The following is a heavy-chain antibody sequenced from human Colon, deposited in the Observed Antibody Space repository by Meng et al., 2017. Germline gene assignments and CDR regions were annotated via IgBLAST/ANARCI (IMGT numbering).Heavy chain of an antibody. CDR2: TFYTSTWNY. CDR1: GDRFSSTVT. V-gene: IGHV6-1*01. D-gene: IGHD6-19*01. CDR3: ARSGSSGWIDY. Sequence: VQQQQPGPELVNPPHTLPLTCAISGDRFSSTVTWNWIRQSPSRGLEWLGRTFYTSTWNYQYALSVKSRITINPDTSKNQVSPQLNSVTPEDTAMYYCARSGSSGWIDYWGQGTLVTVSS. J-gene: IGHJ4*02.